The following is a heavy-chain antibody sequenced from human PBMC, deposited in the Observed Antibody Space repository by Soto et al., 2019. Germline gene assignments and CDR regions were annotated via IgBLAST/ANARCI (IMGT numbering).Heavy chain of an antibody. Sequence: QVQLVQSGAEVKKPGSSVKVSCKASGGTFSSYAISWVRQAPGQGLEWMGGIIPIFGTANYAQKFQGRVTITADESTSTAHMELSSLRSEDTAVYYCASFHENSGYDPKDDWGQGTLVTVSS. CDR1: GGTFSSYA. CDR2: IIPIFGTA. V-gene: IGHV1-69*01. J-gene: IGHJ4*02. CDR3: ASFHENSGYDPKDD. D-gene: IGHD5-12*01.